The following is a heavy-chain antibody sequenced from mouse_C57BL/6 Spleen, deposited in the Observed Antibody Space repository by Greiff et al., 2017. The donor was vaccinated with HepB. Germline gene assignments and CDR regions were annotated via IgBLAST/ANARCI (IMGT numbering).Heavy chain of an antibody. V-gene: IGHV1-18*01. CDR1: GYTFTDYN. J-gene: IGHJ1*03. CDR2: INPNNGGT. Sequence: EVQLQQSGPELVKPGASVKIPCKASGYTFTDYNMDWVKQSHGKSLEWIGDINPNNGGTIYNQKFKGKATLTVDKSSSTAYMELRSLTSEDTAVYYCARGYYSNWYFDVWGTGTTVTVSS. CDR3: ARGYYSNWYFDV. D-gene: IGHD2-5*01.